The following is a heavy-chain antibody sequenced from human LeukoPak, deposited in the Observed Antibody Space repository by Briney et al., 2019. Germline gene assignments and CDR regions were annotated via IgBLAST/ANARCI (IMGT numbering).Heavy chain of an antibody. D-gene: IGHD3-10*01. CDR1: GGTFSSYA. CDR3: ARDYYGSGSYEMYAFDI. V-gene: IGHV1-69*04. J-gene: IGHJ3*02. Sequence: SVKVSCKASGGTFSSYAISWVRQAPGQGLEWMGRIIPILGIANYAQKFQGRVTITADKFTSTAYMELSSLRSEDTAVYYCARDYYGSGSYEMYAFDIWGQGTMVTVSS. CDR2: IIPILGIA.